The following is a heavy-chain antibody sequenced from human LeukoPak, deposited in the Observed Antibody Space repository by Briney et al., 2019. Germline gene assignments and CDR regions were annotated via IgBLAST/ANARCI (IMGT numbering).Heavy chain of an antibody. Sequence: PGRSLRLSCAASGFTFSSYAMHWVRQAPGKGLEWVAKIKADGGEKDHVASVKGRFTISRDNAKNSLYLQMNSLRVEDTAVYYCARGGAARPDFWGPGTLVTVSS. V-gene: IGHV3-7*01. CDR1: GFTFSSYA. CDR2: IKADGGEK. J-gene: IGHJ4*02. CDR3: ARGGAARPDF. D-gene: IGHD6-6*01.